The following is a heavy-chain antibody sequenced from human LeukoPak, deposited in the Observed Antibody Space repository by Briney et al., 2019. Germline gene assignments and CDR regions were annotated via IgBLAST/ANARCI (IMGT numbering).Heavy chain of an antibody. V-gene: IGHV3-30*03. CDR1: GFTFSSYA. CDR3: AREGYYGSGSPPSLYFDY. Sequence: GGSLRLSCAASGFTFSSYAMSWVRQAPGKGLEWVAVTSSDLNVKLYADSVKGRFTISRDNSRSTLYLQMNSLRPEDTAIYYCAREGYYGSGSPPSLYFDYWGLGTLVTVSS. CDR2: TSSDLNVK. J-gene: IGHJ4*02. D-gene: IGHD3-10*01.